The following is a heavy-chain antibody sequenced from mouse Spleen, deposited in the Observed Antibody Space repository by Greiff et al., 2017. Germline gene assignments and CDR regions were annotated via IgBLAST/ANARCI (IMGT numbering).Heavy chain of an antibody. CDR2: INPGSGGT. CDR3: ARGELGYYFDY. CDR1: GYAFTNYL. J-gene: IGHJ2*01. V-gene: IGHV1-54*01. Sequence: QVQLQQSGAELVRPGTSVKVSCKASGYAFTNYLIEWVKQRPGQGLEWIGVINPGSGGTNYNEKFKGKATLTADKSSSTAYMQLSSLTSEDSAVYFCARGELGYYFDYWGQGTTLTVSS.